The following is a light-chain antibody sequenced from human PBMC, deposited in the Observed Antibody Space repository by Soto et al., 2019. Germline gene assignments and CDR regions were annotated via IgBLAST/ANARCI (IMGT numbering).Light chain of an antibody. Sequence: EIVLTQSPGTLSLSPGERATLSCRASQSISSSFLAWYQQKPGQAPRLLMYGVSSRASGIPDRFSGSGSGTDFPLSISRLEPEDFAVYYCQQYRRSPWTFGQGTKVEIK. CDR1: QSISSSF. CDR2: GVS. J-gene: IGKJ1*01. V-gene: IGKV3-20*01. CDR3: QQYRRSPWT.